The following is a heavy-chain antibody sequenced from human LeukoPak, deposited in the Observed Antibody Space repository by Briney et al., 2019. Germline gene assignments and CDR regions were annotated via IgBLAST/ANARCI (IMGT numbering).Heavy chain of an antibody. CDR3: ARGLSGSGNVYDY. J-gene: IGHJ4*02. V-gene: IGHV3-53*01. CDR1: GFTVSSNY. Sequence: SGGSLGLSCAASGFTVSSNYLSWVRQAPGKGLEWVSVIYAGGNTYYADSVKGRFTISRDNSKNTLYLQMNSLRAEDTAVYYCARGLSGSGNVYDYWGQGTLVTVSS. D-gene: IGHD3-10*01. CDR2: IYAGGNT.